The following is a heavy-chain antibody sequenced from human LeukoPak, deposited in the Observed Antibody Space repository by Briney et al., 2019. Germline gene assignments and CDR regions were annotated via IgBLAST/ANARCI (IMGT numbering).Heavy chain of an antibody. CDR3: ARDFFTMVRGAQSRGAFDI. V-gene: IGHV3-66*02. Sequence: PGGSLRLSCAASGFTVSSNYMSWVRQAPGKGLEWVSVIYSGGSTYYADSVKGRFTISRDNSKNTLYLQMNSLRAEDTAVYYCARDFFTMVRGAQSRGAFDIWGQGTMVTVSS. CDR1: GFTVSSNY. D-gene: IGHD3-10*01. CDR2: IYSGGST. J-gene: IGHJ3*02.